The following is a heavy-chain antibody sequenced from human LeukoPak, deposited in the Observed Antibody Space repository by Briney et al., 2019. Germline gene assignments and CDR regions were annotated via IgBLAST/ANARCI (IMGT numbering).Heavy chain of an antibody. J-gene: IGHJ5*02. Sequence: GGSLRLSCAASGFTFSNAWMSWVRQAPGKGLEWVGRIKSKTDGGTTDYAAPVKGKFTISRDDSKNTLYLQMSSLKTEDTAVYYCTTDPQIYCSSTSCYPWGQGTLVTVSS. CDR2: IKSKTDGGTT. CDR3: TTDPQIYCSSTSCYP. V-gene: IGHV3-15*01. D-gene: IGHD2-2*01. CDR1: GFTFSNAW.